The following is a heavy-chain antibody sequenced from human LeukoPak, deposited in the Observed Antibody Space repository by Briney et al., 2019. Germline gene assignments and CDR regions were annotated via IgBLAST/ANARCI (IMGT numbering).Heavy chain of an antibody. V-gene: IGHV1-2*02. D-gene: IGHD2-15*01. CDR3: ARGGDIVVVVAATLEYYYYGMDV. Sequence: ASAKVSCKASGYTFTGYYMHWVRQAPGQGLEWMGWINPNSGGTNYAQKFQGRVTMTRDTSISTAYMELSRLRSDDTAVYYCARGGDIVVVVAATLEYYYYGMDVWGQGTTVTVSS. J-gene: IGHJ6*02. CDR1: GYTFTGYY. CDR2: INPNSGGT.